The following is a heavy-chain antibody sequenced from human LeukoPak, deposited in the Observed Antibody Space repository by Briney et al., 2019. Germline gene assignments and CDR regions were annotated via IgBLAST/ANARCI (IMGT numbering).Heavy chain of an antibody. Sequence: ASVKVSCKASGYTFTGYYMHWVRQAPGQGLEWMGWINPNSGGTNYAQKFQGRVTMTRDTSNSTAYMELSRLRSDDTAVYYCARDRQEWRAALDYFDYWGQGTLVTVSS. CDR1: GYTFTGYY. V-gene: IGHV1-2*02. CDR2: INPNSGGT. J-gene: IGHJ4*02. CDR3: ARDRQEWRAALDYFDY. D-gene: IGHD3-3*01.